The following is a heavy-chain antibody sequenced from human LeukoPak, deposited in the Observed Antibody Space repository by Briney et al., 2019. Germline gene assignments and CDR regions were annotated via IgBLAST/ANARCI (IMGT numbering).Heavy chain of an antibody. D-gene: IGHD3-10*01. CDR3: AREYGSGSYTGIDY. Sequence: GASVKVSCKASGYTVINYGITWVRQSPGQGLEWMGWISAYNSAYNGNTHYAQKLQGRVTMTTDTSTNTGYMELRSLRSDDTAVYYCAREYGSGSYTGIDYWGQGTLVTVSS. V-gene: IGHV1-18*01. J-gene: IGHJ4*02. CDR1: GYTVINYG. CDR2: ISAYNSAYNGNT.